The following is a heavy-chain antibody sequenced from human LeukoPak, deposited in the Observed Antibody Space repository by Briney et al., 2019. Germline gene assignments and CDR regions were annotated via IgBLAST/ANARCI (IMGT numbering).Heavy chain of an antibody. CDR3: ASGAPYCSGGSCYQV. CDR1: GYNFTGYF. J-gene: IGHJ4*02. Sequence: ASVKVSCKASGYNFTGYFMHWGRQAPGQGLEGVGGMHPKSGGTKYSQKFQGRVPLTRDTSISTAYMDLSSLRSDDTAVYYCASGAPYCSGGSCYQVWGQGTLVTVSS. V-gene: IGHV1-2*02. CDR2: MHPKSGGT. D-gene: IGHD2-15*01.